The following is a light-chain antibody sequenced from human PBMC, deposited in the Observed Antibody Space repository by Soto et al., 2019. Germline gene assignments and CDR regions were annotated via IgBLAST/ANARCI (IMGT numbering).Light chain of an antibody. CDR1: QSNSTW. CDR3: QQYNSYRT. Sequence: DIQMTQSPSTLSASVGDRVTITCRASQSNSTWLAWYQQKPGKAPKLLIYKASSLVSGLPSRFSGSGCGTEFTLNISSLQPDDFATYYCQQYNSYRTFGQGTKVEIK. V-gene: IGKV1-5*03. CDR2: KAS. J-gene: IGKJ1*01.